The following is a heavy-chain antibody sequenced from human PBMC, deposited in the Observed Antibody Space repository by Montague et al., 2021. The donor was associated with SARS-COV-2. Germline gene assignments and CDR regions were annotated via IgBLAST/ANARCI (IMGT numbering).Heavy chain of an antibody. Sequence: SLRLSCAASGFTFSSYAMHWVRQAPGKGLEWVAVISYDGSNEYYADSVKGRFTISRDNSKNTLYLQMNSLRAEDTAVYYCAREPSGYDILTGYYNSGYFDYWGQGTLVTVSS. V-gene: IGHV3-30-3*01. CDR3: AREPSGYDILTGYYNSGYFDY. J-gene: IGHJ4*02. CDR2: ISYDGSNE. CDR1: GFTFSSYA. D-gene: IGHD3-9*01.